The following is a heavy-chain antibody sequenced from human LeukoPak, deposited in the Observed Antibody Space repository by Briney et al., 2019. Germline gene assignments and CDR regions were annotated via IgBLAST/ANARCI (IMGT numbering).Heavy chain of an antibody. CDR3: ARGAPKPYYYGSGSYYNGPGFDY. CDR2: IYHSGST. V-gene: IGHV4-30-2*01. D-gene: IGHD3-10*01. Sequence: PSETLSLTCAVSGGSISSGGYSWSWIRQPPGKGLEWIGYIYHSGSTYYNPSLKSRVTISVDRSKNQFSLKLSSVTAADTAVYYCARGAPKPYYYGSGSYYNGPGFDYWGQGTLVTVSS. CDR1: GGSISSGGYS. J-gene: IGHJ4*02.